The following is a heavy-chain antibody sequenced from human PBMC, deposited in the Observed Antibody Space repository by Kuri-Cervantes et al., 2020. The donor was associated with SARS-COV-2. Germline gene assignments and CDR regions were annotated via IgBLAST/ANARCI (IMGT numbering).Heavy chain of an antibody. Sequence: GESPKISRAASGFTFSSYAMSWVRQAPGKGLGWVSAIRGSGGSTYYADSVKGQFTLSRDNSKNTLYLKMNSLRAEDTAVYYCAKDKSDRYGSNWLDPWGPGTLVTVSS. J-gene: IGHJ5*02. CDR3: AKDKSDRYGSNWLDP. CDR2: IRGSGGST. D-gene: IGHD5-18*01. V-gene: IGHV3-23*01. CDR1: GFTFSSYA.